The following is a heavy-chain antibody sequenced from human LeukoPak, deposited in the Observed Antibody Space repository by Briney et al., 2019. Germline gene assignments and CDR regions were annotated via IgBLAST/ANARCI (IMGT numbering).Heavy chain of an antibody. D-gene: IGHD5-18*01. J-gene: IGHJ4*02. Sequence: ASVKVSRKASGGTLSRYAISWVRQAPGQGLEWMGRIIPILGIANYAQKFQGRVTITADKSTSTAYMELSSLRSEDTAVYYCASVDTAMVIDYWGQGTLVTVSS. V-gene: IGHV1-69*04. CDR1: GGTLSRYA. CDR3: ASVDTAMVIDY. CDR2: IIPILGIA.